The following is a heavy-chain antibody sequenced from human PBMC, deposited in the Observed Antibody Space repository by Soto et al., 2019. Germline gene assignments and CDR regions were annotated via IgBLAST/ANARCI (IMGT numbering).Heavy chain of an antibody. V-gene: IGHV3-74*01. Sequence: EVQVVESGGGLVQPGESLRLSCAASGFPFTPFWMHWVRQAPGKGLVWLSHINSDGSTKVYADSVKDRFTISRDNAKNTLYLQMNSLKAEDTAVYYCVRDRGSPDSFNVWGRGTMITVSS. CDR3: VRDRGSPDSFNV. CDR2: INSDGSTK. D-gene: IGHD3-16*01. J-gene: IGHJ3*01. CDR1: GFPFTPFW.